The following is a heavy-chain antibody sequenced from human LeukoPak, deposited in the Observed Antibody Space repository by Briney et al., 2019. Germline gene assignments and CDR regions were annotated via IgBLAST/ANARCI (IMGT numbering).Heavy chain of an antibody. CDR3: ARVPRIGIEAVGNWFDP. CDR2: ISPSSGNT. D-gene: IGHD6-13*01. CDR1: GYSFTNYG. J-gene: IGHJ5*02. Sequence: ASVKVSCKASGYSFTNYGITWVRQAPGRGLEWMGWISPSSGNTHYAQKLQGRVTMTTDTSTTTAYMEVRSLRSDDTAVYYCARVPRIGIEAVGNWFDPWGQGTLVTVSS. V-gene: IGHV1-18*01.